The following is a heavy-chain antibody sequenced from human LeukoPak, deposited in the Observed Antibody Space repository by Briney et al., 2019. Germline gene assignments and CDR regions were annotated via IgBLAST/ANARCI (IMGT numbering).Heavy chain of an antibody. D-gene: IGHD2-21*02. Sequence: SETLSLICTVSGGSITSYYWSCIRQPPGKGLEYIGNIDYSGSTNYNPSLKSRVTISVDTSKNQFSLKLRSVTAADTAVYYCARWTSCGGDCYWLDYWGQGTLVTVSS. V-gene: IGHV4-59*08. CDR3: ARWTSCGGDCYWLDY. J-gene: IGHJ4*02. CDR2: IDYSGST. CDR1: GGSITSYY.